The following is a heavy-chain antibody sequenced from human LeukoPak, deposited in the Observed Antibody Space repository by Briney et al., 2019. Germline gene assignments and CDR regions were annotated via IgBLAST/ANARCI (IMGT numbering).Heavy chain of an antibody. Sequence: GGSLRLSCTASGFTFNSYAMTRVRQASGKGLEWVSGIGGGGGATYYADSVNGRFTISRDDSTSALYLQMNSLRAEDTALYYCAKAVSYDYTNWGSAQFDYWGQGTLVTVSS. D-gene: IGHD4-11*01. CDR1: GFTFNSYA. CDR3: AKAVSYDYTNWGSAQFDY. V-gene: IGHV3-23*01. J-gene: IGHJ4*02. CDR2: IGGGGGAT.